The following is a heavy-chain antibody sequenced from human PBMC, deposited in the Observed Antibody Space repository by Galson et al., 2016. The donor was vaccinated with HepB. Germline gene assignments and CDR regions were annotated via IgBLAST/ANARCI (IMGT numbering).Heavy chain of an antibody. D-gene: IGHD5-12*01. CDR2: VNPNTGDT. J-gene: IGHJ4*02. CDR3: ARETLNRGYGPNLDS. Sequence: SVKVSCKASGYTFTMYYIHWVRQAPGQGLEWIGWVNPNTGDTNSAQKFQGRVTVTRDTSISTAYMELRRLTSDDTAVYSCARETLNRGYGPNLDSWGQGTLVTVSS. CDR1: GYTFTMYY. V-gene: IGHV1-2*02.